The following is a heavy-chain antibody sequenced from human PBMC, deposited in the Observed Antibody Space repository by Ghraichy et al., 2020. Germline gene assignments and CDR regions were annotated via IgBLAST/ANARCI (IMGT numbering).Heavy chain of an antibody. CDR1: GGSFSGYY. Sequence: SETLSLTCAVYGGSFSGYYWSWIRQPPGKGLEWIGEINHSGSTNYNPSLKSRVTISVDTSKNQFSLKLSSVTAADTAVYYCARDSSGYYYSRSFDYWGQGTLVTVSS. CDR2: INHSGST. CDR3: ARDSSGYYYSRSFDY. V-gene: IGHV4-34*01. J-gene: IGHJ4*02. D-gene: IGHD3-22*01.